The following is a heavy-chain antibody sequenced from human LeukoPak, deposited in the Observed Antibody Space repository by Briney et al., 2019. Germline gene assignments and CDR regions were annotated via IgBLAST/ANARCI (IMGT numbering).Heavy chain of an antibody. CDR1: GYSFTNYW. CDR2: IYPGDSDT. J-gene: IGHJ4*02. D-gene: IGHD2-21*02. CDR3: ARRRYCGGDCYSFDY. V-gene: IGHV5-51*01. Sequence: GESLKISCKGSGYSFTNYWIGWVRQMPGKGLEWMGIIYPGDSDTRYSPSFQGQVTISADKSISTAYLQWSSLKASDTAMYYCARRRYCGGDCYSFDYWGQGTLVTVSS.